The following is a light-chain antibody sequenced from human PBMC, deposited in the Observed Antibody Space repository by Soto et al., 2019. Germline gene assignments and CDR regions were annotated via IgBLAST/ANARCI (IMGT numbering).Light chain of an antibody. CDR3: QQYNSWREIT. J-gene: IGKJ5*01. CDR1: QSIISN. Sequence: EIVLTPSPSPLSVAPGVRATLSWRASQSIISNLAWYQQKPGQAPRHLIYCASIRATGIPARFSGSGSGTEFTLSISSLQPEDFAVSYCQQYNSWREITFGQGTRLEI. V-gene: IGKV3-15*01. CDR2: CAS.